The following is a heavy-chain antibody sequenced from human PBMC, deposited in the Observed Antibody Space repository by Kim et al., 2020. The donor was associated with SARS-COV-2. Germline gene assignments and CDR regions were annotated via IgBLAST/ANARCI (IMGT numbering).Heavy chain of an antibody. J-gene: IGHJ4*02. CDR3: SGARNTLDY. CDR2: INPDGSST. Sequence: GGSLRLSCAASGFTFSSYWMHWVRQAPGKGLVWVSRINPDGSSTTYADSVKGRFTISRDNAKNTLYLQMHSLRADDTAVYYCSGARNTLDYWGQGSLVTVSS. D-gene: IGHD3-10*01. CDR1: GFTFSSYW. V-gene: IGHV3-74*01.